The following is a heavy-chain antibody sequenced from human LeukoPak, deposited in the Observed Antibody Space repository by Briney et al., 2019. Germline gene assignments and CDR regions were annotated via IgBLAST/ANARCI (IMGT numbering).Heavy chain of an antibody. V-gene: IGHV3-74*01. D-gene: IGHD2-15*01. J-gene: IGHJ5*02. CDR2: ISADGSVT. CDR3: ATAGGDGSRMGFDP. Sequence: GGTLRLSCADSGFTFSRYWMHWVRQTPGKGLVWVSCISADGSVTRYADSVKGRFTISRDNTKSTLYLQMHSLRAEDTAVYYCATAGGDGSRMGFDPWGQGTLVTVSS. CDR1: GFTFSRYW.